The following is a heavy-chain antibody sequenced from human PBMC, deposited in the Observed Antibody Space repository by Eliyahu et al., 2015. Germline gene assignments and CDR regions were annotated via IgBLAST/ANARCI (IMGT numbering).Heavy chain of an antibody. CDR3: AKVRGSGSYYVRLDAFDI. V-gene: IGHV3-23*04. CDR1: GFTFSSYA. Sequence: EVQLVESGGGLVQPGGSLRLSCAASGFTFSSYAMSWVRQAPGKGLEWVSAISGSGGSTYYADSVKGRFTISRDNSKNTLYLQMNSLRAEDTAVYYCAKVRGSGSYYVRLDAFDIWGQGTMVTVSS. J-gene: IGHJ3*02. D-gene: IGHD1-26*01. CDR2: ISGSGGST.